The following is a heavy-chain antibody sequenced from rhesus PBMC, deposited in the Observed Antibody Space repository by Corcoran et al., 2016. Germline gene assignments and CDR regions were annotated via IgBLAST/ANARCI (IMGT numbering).Heavy chain of an antibody. Sequence: QVQLQESGPGVVKPSATLSLTCAVSGGSISSSNWWSWLLSSPGRGLDWSGYIYVGSGRTSYKPSLMSRVTISTDTSKNQFSLKLSSVTAADTAVYYCARRLATVTLSYFDYWGQGVLVTVSS. J-gene: IGHJ4*01. D-gene: IGHD5-36*02. V-gene: IGHV4-93*02. CDR3: ARRLATVTLSYFDY. CDR2: IYVGSGRT. CDR1: GGSISSSNW.